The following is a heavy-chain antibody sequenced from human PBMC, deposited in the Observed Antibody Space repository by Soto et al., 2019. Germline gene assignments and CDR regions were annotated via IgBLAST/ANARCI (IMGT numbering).Heavy chain of an antibody. Sequence: SETLSLTCTVSGGSISSYYWSWIRQPAGKGLEWIGRIYTSGSTDYNPSLKSRVTMSVDTSKNQFSLKLSSVTAADTAVYYCARDCTNGVCYGFDYWGQGTLVTVSS. J-gene: IGHJ4*02. CDR3: ARDCTNGVCYGFDY. D-gene: IGHD2-8*01. V-gene: IGHV4-4*07. CDR2: IYTSGST. CDR1: GGSISSYY.